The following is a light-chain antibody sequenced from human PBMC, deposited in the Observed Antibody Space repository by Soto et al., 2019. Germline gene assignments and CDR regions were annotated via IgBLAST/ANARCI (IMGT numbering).Light chain of an antibody. CDR3: QQRSNWL. V-gene: IGKV3-15*01. Sequence: EVVLTQSPATLSVSPGERATLSCRTSQSISRRLAWYQQRPGQAPRLLVYGASTRATGIPARFSGSGSETEFTLTISSLQSEDSAVYYCQQRSNWLFGPGTKVDIK. CDR2: GAS. CDR1: QSISRR. J-gene: IGKJ3*01.